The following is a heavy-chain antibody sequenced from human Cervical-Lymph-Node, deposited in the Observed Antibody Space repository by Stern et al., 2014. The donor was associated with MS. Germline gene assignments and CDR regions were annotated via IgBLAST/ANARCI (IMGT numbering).Heavy chain of an antibody. CDR1: GFSLSTSGMC. CDR3: ARISSYVVAGINALDYYYYYGMDV. V-gene: IGHV2-70*11. Sequence: ESGPALVKPTQTLTLTCTFSGFSLSTSGMCVSWIRQPPGKALEWLARIDWGDDKYHSTSLKTRLTISKDTSKNQVVLTMTNMDPVDTATYYCARISSYVVAGINALDYYYYYGMDVWGQGTTVTVSS. J-gene: IGHJ6*02. CDR2: IDWGDDK. D-gene: IGHD6-19*01.